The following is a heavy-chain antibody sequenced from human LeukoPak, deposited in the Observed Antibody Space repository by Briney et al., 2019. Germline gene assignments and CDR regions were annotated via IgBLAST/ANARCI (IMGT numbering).Heavy chain of an antibody. CDR2: IYYSGST. CDR3: AAGLIMVTAFDY. J-gene: IGHJ4*02. V-gene: IGHV4-39*01. Sequence: PSETLSLTCTVSGGSISSSSYYWGWIRQPPGKGLEWIGNIYYSGSTYYNPSLRSRVTISVDTSKNQFSLKLSSVTASDTAVYYCAAGLIMVTAFDYWGQGTRVTVSS. CDR1: GGSISSSSYY. D-gene: IGHD2-21*02.